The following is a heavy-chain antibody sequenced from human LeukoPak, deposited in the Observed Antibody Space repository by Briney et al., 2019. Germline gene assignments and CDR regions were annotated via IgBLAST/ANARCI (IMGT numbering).Heavy chain of an antibody. J-gene: IGHJ4*02. CDR1: GGSISSSSHY. D-gene: IGHD2-15*01. CDR3: ARRYCSGGSCFYFDQ. Sequence: SETLSLTCTVSGGSISSSSHYWGWIRQPPGKGLEWIGIVHYSGGTFYSPSLKSRVTISLDTSTNQFSLKLTSVTATDTAIYYCARRYCSGGSCFYFDQWGQGTLVTVSS. CDR2: VHYSGGT. V-gene: IGHV4-39*01.